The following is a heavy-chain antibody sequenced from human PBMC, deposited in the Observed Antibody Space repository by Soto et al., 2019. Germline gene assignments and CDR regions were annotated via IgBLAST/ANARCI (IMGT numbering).Heavy chain of an antibody. CDR3: ARDQITMIARGFDP. Sequence: QVQLVQSGAEVKKPGSSVKVSCKASGGTFSSYAISWVRQAPGQGLEWMGGIIPIFGTANYAQKFQGRVTIIADESTSTAYMELSSLRSEDTAVYYCARDQITMIARGFDPWGQGTLVTVSS. CDR1: GGTFSSYA. V-gene: IGHV1-69*01. J-gene: IGHJ5*02. D-gene: IGHD3-22*01. CDR2: IIPIFGTA.